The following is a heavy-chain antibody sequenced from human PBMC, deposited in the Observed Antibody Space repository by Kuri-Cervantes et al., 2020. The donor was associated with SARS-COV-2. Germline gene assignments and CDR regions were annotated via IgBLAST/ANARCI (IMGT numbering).Heavy chain of an antibody. D-gene: IGHD3-10*01. V-gene: IGHV3-15*01. CDR3: TTGQWELQYYFDY. CDR1: GFTFSNAW. Sequence: GESLKISCAASGFTFSNAWMTWVRQAPGKGLEWVGRIKSKTGGGTRDYAAPVKGRFTISRDDSKNTLYLQVNSLKTEDTAIYYCTTGQWELQYYFDYWGQGTLVTVSS. J-gene: IGHJ4*02. CDR2: IKSKTGGGTR.